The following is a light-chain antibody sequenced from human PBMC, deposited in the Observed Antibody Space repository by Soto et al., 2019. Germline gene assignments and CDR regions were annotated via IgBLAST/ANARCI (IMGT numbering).Light chain of an antibody. CDR1: QSVSSSS. CDR3: QQYGSSPET. CDR2: GAS. J-gene: IGKJ1*01. Sequence: EIVLTQSPGTLSLSPGDRATLYCRASQSVSSSSLAWYQQKRGQSPRLLIYGASSRATGIPDRFSGSRSGTDFTLTISRLEPEDFAVYYCQQYGSSPETFGQGTKVDIK. V-gene: IGKV3-20*01.